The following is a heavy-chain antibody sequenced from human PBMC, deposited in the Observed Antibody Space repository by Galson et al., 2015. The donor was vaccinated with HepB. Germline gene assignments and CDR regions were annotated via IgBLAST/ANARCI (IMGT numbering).Heavy chain of an antibody. V-gene: IGHV1-3*01. J-gene: IGHJ2*01. CDR2: INAGNGNT. CDR3: ARVLLAVAGGDFDL. CDR1: GYTFTSYA. Sequence: SVKVSCKASGYTFTSYAMHWVRQAPGQRLEWMGWINAGNGNTKYSQKFQGRVTITRDTSASTAYMELSSLRSEDTAVYYCARVLLAVAGGDFDLWGRGTLVTVSS. D-gene: IGHD6-19*01.